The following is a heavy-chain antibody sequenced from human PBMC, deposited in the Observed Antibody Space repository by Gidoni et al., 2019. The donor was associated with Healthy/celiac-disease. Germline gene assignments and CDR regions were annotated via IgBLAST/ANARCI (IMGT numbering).Heavy chain of an antibody. Sequence: QVQLQQSGPGLVKPSQTLSLTCAISGDSVSSNSAAWNWIRQSPSRSLEWLGRTYYSSKWYNDYAVSVKSRITINPDTSKNQFSLQLNSVTPEDTAVYYCASESHYSRGWYGSTDGMDVWGQGTTVTVSS. CDR1: GDSVSSNSAA. J-gene: IGHJ6*02. V-gene: IGHV6-1*01. CDR2: TYYSSKWYN. D-gene: IGHD6-19*01. CDR3: ASESHYSRGWYGSTDGMDV.